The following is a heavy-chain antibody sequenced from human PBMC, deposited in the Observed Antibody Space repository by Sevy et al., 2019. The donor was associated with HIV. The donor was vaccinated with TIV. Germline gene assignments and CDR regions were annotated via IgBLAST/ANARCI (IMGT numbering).Heavy chain of an antibody. CDR2: ISSSSSYI. V-gene: IGHV3-21*01. CDR1: GFTFSSYS. D-gene: IGHD3-9*01. CDR3: ARAQYYDILTGSGTLRFDP. Sequence: GGSLRLSCAASGFTFSSYSMNWVRQAPGKGLEWVSSISSSSSYIYYADSVKGRFTISRDNAKNSLYLQMNSLRAEDTAVYYCARAQYYDILTGSGTLRFDPWGQGTLVTVSS. J-gene: IGHJ5*02.